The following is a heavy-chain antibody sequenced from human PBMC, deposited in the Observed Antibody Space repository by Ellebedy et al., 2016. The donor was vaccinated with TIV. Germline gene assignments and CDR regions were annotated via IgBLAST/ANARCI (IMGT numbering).Heavy chain of an antibody. J-gene: IGHJ4*01. CDR1: GFGFSTNG. CDR3: AKETKWLMWSFDN. CDR2: ITYDASNT. D-gene: IGHD5-12*01. Sequence: GGSLRLXCAASGFGFSTNGMHWVRQAPGKGLEWVAVITYDASNTYYGGSVKGRFTISRDNSKNTLYLQMSSLTEEDTAVYYCAKETKWLMWSFDNWGHGTLVTVSS. V-gene: IGHV3-30*18.